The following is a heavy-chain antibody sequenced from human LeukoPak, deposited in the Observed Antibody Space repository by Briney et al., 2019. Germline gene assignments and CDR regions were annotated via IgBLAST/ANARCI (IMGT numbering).Heavy chain of an antibody. CDR1: SGSISTSNY. D-gene: IGHD6-13*01. CDR3: ARVRRIAAAPDY. Sequence: SETLSLTCTVSSGSISTSNYWGWVRQPPGKALEWIGNIFYSGSTYYSPSLKSRVTISLDTSRNQFSLKLSSVTAADTAVYYCARVRRIAAAPDYWGQGTLVTVSS. J-gene: IGHJ4*02. CDR2: IFYSGST. V-gene: IGHV4-39*07.